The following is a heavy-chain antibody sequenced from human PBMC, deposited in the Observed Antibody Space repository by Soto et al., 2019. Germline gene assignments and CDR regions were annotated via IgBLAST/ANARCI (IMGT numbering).Heavy chain of an antibody. V-gene: IGHV3-30*19. D-gene: IGHD6-19*01. J-gene: IGHJ4*02. CDR3: ASPREGQWLVFDH. CDR2: ISKDGLDR. CDR1: GFTFSDLG. Sequence: GGSLRLSCVVSGFTFSDLGMHWVRQSPGEGLAWVASISKDGLDRYYSESVKGRFTISRDDSKNTVFLQMNSLKVEDTAAYFCASPREGQWLVFDHWGQRTLVTVSS.